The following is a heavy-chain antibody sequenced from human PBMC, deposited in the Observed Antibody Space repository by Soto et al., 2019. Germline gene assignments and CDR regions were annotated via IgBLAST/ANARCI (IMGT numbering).Heavy chain of an antibody. V-gene: IGHV1-2*04. D-gene: IGHD7-27*01. CDR2: INPNSGGT. CDR3: ARGRGTGDGLFDY. J-gene: IGHJ4*02. Sequence: ASVKVSCKASGYTFTGYYMHWVRQAPGQGLEWMGWINPNSGGTNYAQKFQGWVTMTRDTSISTAYMELSRLRSDDTAVYYCARGRGTGDGLFDYWGQGTLVTVSS. CDR1: GYTFTGYY.